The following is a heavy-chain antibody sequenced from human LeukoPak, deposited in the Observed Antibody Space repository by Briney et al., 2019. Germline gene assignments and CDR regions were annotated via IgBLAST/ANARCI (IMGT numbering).Heavy chain of an antibody. CDR1: GYPFTSYY. J-gene: IGHJ5*02. CDR2: ISAYNGDT. Sequence: ASVKVSCKASGYPFTSYYINWVRQAPGQGLEWMGWISAYNGDTNYAQNLQGRVTMTTDTSTDTAYMELRSLRSDDTAVYYCARDGLSYTNPNNWFDPWGRGTLVTVSS. V-gene: IGHV1-18*01. CDR3: ARDGLSYTNPNNWFDP. D-gene: IGHD2-2*02.